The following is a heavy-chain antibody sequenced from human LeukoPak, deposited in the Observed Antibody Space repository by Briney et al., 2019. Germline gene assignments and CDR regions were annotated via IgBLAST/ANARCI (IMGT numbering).Heavy chain of an antibody. J-gene: IGHJ4*02. CDR3: ARGFYALDY. Sequence: SETLSLTRTVSGGSTNNYYWNWIRQSPWKGLEWIGCIYSSGSVNYNPSLTSRATISVDTSQNQFSLELSSVSAADTAVYYCARGFYALDYWGQGTLVTVSS. CDR1: GGSTNNYY. CDR2: IYSSGSV. D-gene: IGHD2/OR15-2a*01. V-gene: IGHV4-59*01.